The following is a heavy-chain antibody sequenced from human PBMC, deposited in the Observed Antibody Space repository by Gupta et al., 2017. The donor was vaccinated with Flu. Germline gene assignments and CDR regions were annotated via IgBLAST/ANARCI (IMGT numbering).Heavy chain of an antibody. V-gene: IGHV3-33*01. CDR1: GFTFRSYG. Sequence: QVQLVESGGGVVQPGRSLRLSCAASGFTFRSYGMHWVRQAPGKGLEWVAVIWYDGSNKYYADSVKGRFTISRDNSKNTLYLQMNSLRAEDTAVYYCARDPGIAVAGTTDYWGQGTLVTVSS. J-gene: IGHJ4*02. D-gene: IGHD6-19*01. CDR2: IWYDGSNK. CDR3: ARDPGIAVAGTTDY.